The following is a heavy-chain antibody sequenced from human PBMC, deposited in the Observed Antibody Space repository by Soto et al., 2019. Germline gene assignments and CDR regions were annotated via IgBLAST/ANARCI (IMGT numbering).Heavy chain of an antibody. Sequence: GGSLRLSCAASGFTFSSYGMHWVRQAPGKGLEWVAVIWYDGSNKYYADSVKGRFTISRDNSKNTLYLQMNSLRAEDTAVYYCARDFSASSYGYLFDYWGQGTLVTVSS. D-gene: IGHD5-18*01. CDR2: IWYDGSNK. V-gene: IGHV3-33*01. CDR1: GFTFSSYG. CDR3: ARDFSASSYGYLFDY. J-gene: IGHJ4*02.